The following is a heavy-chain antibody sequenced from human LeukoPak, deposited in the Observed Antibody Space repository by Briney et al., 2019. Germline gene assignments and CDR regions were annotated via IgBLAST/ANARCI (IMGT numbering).Heavy chain of an antibody. CDR2: INHSGST. CDR1: GGSFSGYY. CDR3: ARGPIVVVPAARGWFDP. J-gene: IGHJ5*02. D-gene: IGHD2-2*01. Sequence: SETLSLTCAVYGGSFSGYYRSWIRQPPGKGLEWIGEINHSGSTNYNPSLKSRVTISVDTSKNQFSLKLSSVTAADTAVYYCARGPIVVVPAARGWFDPWGQGTLVTVSS. V-gene: IGHV4-34*01.